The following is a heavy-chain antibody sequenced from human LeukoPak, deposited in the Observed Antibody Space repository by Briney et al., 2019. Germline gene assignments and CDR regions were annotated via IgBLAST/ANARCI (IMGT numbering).Heavy chain of an antibody. V-gene: IGHV3-30*18. J-gene: IGHJ4*02. D-gene: IGHD6-19*01. CDR3: SKDFAVAGTGYFDS. Sequence: GGSLRLSCAASGFTFSSYVMHWVRQAPGKGLEWVTHISNDGSNKYYADSVKGRFTISRDNSKNTLYLQMNSLRDEDTAVYYCSKDFAVAGTGYFDSWGRGTLVTVSS. CDR2: ISNDGSNK. CDR1: GFTFSSYV.